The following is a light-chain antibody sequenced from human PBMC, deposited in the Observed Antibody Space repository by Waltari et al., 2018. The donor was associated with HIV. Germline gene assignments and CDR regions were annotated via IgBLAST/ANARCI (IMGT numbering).Light chain of an antibody. Sequence: LTQPPSVSVAPGETAIITCGALNIDRRSVHWYQQKEGQAPIVVMSYDSDRPAGIAERVSGVNSAHTATLTISRVGAGDEADYYCQVWDSTTDHVLFGGGTRLTVL. CDR3: QVWDSTTDHVL. CDR2: YDS. V-gene: IGLV3-21*04. CDR1: NIDRRS. J-gene: IGLJ2*01.